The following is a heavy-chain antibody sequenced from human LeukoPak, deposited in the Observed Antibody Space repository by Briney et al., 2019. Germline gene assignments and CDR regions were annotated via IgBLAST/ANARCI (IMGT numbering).Heavy chain of an antibody. Sequence: GGSLRLSCAASGFTFSSYAMSWVRQAPGKGLEWVSVFTSGGTTYCTDSVKGRFTISRDNAKNSLYLQMNSLRDEDTAVYYCARSTGDSNYGGQGTLVTVSS. CDR2: FTSGGTT. J-gene: IGHJ4*02. V-gene: IGHV3-23*01. D-gene: IGHD2-8*02. CDR3: ARSTGDSNY. CDR1: GFTFSSYA.